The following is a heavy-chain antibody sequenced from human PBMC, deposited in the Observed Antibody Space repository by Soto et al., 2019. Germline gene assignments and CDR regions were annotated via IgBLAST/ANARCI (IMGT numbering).Heavy chain of an antibody. CDR1: GFTFSSYW. J-gene: IGHJ4*02. D-gene: IGHD6-13*01. Sequence: GGSLRLSCAASGFTFSSYWMSWVRQAPGKGLEWVANIKQDGSEKYYVDSVKGRFTISRDNAKNSLYLQMNSLRAEDTAVYYCARDRGEGYSSSWYYFDYWGQGTLVTVSS. CDR3: ARDRGEGYSSSWYYFDY. CDR2: IKQDGSEK. V-gene: IGHV3-7*01.